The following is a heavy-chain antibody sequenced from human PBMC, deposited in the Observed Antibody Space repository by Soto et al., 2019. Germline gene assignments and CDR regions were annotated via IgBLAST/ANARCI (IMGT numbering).Heavy chain of an antibody. CDR3: ARDPAKGGRSSGXDY. D-gene: IGHD6-6*01. CDR2: NIPIFGTA. V-gene: IGHV1-69*13. J-gene: IGHJ4*02. CDR1: GGTFSSYA. Sequence: ASVKVSCKASGGTFSSYAISCVRQAPGQGLEWMGGNIPIFGTANYAQKFQGRVTITADESTSTAYMELSSLRSEDTAVYYCARDPAKGGRSSGXDYWGQGTLVTVSS.